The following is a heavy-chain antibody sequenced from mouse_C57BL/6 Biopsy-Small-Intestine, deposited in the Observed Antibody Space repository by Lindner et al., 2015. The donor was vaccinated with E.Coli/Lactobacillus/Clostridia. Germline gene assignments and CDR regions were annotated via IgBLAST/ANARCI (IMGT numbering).Heavy chain of an antibody. D-gene: IGHD3-1*01. CDR1: GYTFTTYP. V-gene: IGHV1-84*02. CDR2: INTANGNT. J-gene: IGHJ3*01. Sequence: SVKVSCKASGYTFTTYPIHWVRQAPGQRLEWMGWINTANGNTKYSQKFQGRVTNTRDTSASTAYMELSSLTSEDTAVYYCAKEKGVKGAFDLWGQGTVVTVS. CDR3: AKEKGVKGAFDL.